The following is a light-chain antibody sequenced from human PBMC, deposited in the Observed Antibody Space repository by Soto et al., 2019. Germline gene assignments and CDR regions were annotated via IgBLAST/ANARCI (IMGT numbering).Light chain of an antibody. CDR2: DAS. J-gene: IGKJ1*01. Sequence: EIVLTQSPATLSLSPGERATLSSRASQSVSSYLAWYQQKPGQAPRLLIYDASNRATGIPARFSGSGSGTDFTLTISSLEPEDFAVYYCQQRSNWPRAWTFGQGTQVEIK. CDR1: QSVSSY. V-gene: IGKV3-11*01. CDR3: QQRSNWPRAWT.